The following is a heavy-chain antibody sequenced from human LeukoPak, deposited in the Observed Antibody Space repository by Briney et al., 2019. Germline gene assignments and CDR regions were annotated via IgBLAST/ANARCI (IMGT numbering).Heavy chain of an antibody. J-gene: IGHJ4*02. Sequence: SETLSLTCTVSGGSISSYYWSWIRQPPGKGLEWIGYIYYSGSTNYNPSLKSRVTISVDTSKNQFSLKLSSVTAADTAVYYCARGHLWFGETFDCWGQGTLVTVSS. CDR3: ARGHLWFGETFDC. D-gene: IGHD3-10*01. CDR1: GGSISSYY. V-gene: IGHV4-59*08. CDR2: IYYSGST.